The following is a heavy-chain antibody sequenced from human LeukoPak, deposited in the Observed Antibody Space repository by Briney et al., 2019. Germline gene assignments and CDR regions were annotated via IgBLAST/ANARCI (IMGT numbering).Heavy chain of an antibody. CDR2: IKQDGSEK. J-gene: IGHJ6*02. CDR1: GFTFSSYW. CDR3: AVVIRDYYYGMDV. V-gene: IGHV3-7*01. Sequence: GGSLRLSCAASGFTFSSYWMSWVRQAPGTGLEWVANIKQDGSEKYYADSVKGRFTISRDNSKNTLYLQMNSLRAEDTAVYYCAVVIRDYYYGMDVWGQGTTVTVSS. D-gene: IGHD2/OR15-2a*01.